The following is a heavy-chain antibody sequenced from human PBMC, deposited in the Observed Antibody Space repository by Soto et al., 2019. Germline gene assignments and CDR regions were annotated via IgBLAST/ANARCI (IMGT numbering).Heavy chain of an antibody. CDR1: GFTFSSYG. Sequence: ESGGGVVQPGRSLRLSCAASGFTFSSYGMHWVRQAPGKGLEWVAVISYDGSNKYYADSVKGRFTISRDNSKNTLYLQMNSLRAEDTAVYYCAKGGYYDSRVYWGQGTLVTVSS. V-gene: IGHV3-30*18. D-gene: IGHD3-22*01. J-gene: IGHJ4*02. CDR2: ISYDGSNK. CDR3: AKGGYYDSRVY.